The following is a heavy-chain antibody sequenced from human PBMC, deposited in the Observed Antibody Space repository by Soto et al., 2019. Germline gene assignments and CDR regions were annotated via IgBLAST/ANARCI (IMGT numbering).Heavy chain of an antibody. Sequence: HPGGSLRLSCAASGFAFSSYAMNWVRQAPGKGLEWVSTISGSGDTTYYADSVKGRFTFSRDNSKSTLYLQMNSLRAEDTAIYYRAKPNHQANAFDSWGQGTMVTVSS. CDR2: ISGSGDTT. V-gene: IGHV3-23*01. CDR1: GFAFSSYA. J-gene: IGHJ3*02. CDR3: AKPNHQANAFDS.